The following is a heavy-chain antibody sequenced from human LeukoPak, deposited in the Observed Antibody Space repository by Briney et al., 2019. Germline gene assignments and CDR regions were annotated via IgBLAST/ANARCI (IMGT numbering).Heavy chain of an antibody. J-gene: IGHJ6*03. Sequence: GASVTVSHKASGYTFTSYGISWVRQAPAQRLEGMGWISAHNGNTNYEEKVQARVTMTTDTSTSTAYMGLGSQRSDDTAVYYCARDKGTVATYYYYYMDVWGKGTTVTVSS. D-gene: IGHD6-19*01. V-gene: IGHV1-18*01. CDR1: GYTFTSYG. CDR2: ISAHNGNT. CDR3: ARDKGTVATYYYYYMDV.